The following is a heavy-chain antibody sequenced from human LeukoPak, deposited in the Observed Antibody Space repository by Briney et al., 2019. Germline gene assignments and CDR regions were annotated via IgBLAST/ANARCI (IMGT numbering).Heavy chain of an antibody. CDR3: AAEYGHYGSGSPISSYYYYGMDV. CDR2: IVVDSGNT. CDR1: GFTFTSSA. J-gene: IGHJ6*02. D-gene: IGHD3-10*01. V-gene: IGHV1-58*02. Sequence: ASVKVSCKASGFTFTSSAMQWVRQARGQRLEWIGWIVVDSGNTNYAQKFQERVTITRDMSTSTAYMELSSLRSEDTAVYYCAAEYGHYGSGSPISSYYYYGMDVWGQGTTVTVSS.